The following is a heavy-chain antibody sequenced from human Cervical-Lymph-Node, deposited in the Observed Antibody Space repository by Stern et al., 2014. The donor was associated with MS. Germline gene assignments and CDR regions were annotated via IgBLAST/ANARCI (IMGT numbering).Heavy chain of an antibody. CDR3: VLPSTVTTAAFDV. D-gene: IGHD4-11*01. CDR1: GGTFSTFS. Sequence: QVQLVESGAEVKKPGSSVKGSCKASGGTFSTFSINWVRQVPGQSLEWMGGIIPIFDTPNFAQKFQGRVTITADSSTSTVYMALNSLRFDDTAVYYCVLPSTVTTAAFDVWGRGTMVTVSS. V-gene: IGHV1-69*06. CDR2: IIPIFDTP. J-gene: IGHJ3*01.